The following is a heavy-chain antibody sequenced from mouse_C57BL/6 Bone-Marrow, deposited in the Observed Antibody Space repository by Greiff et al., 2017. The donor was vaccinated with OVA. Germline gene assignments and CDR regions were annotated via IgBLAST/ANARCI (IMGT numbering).Heavy chain of an antibody. CDR1: GYTFTGYW. V-gene: IGHV1-9*01. J-gene: IGHJ3*01. Sequence: VQLQQSGAELMKPGASVKLSCKATGYTFTGYWIEWVKQRPGHGLEWIGEILPGSGSTNYNAKFKGKATFTADTSSNTAYMQLSSLTTEDSAIYYCARGPPYYGSSQFAYWGQGTLVTVSA. CDR2: ILPGSGST. D-gene: IGHD1-1*01. CDR3: ARGPPYYGSSQFAY.